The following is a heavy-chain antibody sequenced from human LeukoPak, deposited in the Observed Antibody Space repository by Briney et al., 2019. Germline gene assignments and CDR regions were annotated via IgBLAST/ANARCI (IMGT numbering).Heavy chain of an antibody. J-gene: IGHJ4*02. D-gene: IGHD3-22*01. CDR1: GFTVSSNY. CDR2: IYSGGST. CDR3: ARFKGNYYDSSGYSPYFDY. V-gene: IGHV3-53*01. Sequence: GGSLRLSCAASGFTVSSNYMSWVRQAPGKGLEWVSVIYSGGSTYYADSAKGRFTISRDNSKNTLYLQMNSLRAEDTAVYYCARFKGNYYDSSGYSPYFDYWGQGTLVTVSS.